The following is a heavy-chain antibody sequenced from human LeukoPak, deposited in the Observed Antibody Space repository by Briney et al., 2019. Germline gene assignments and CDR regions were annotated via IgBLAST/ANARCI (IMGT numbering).Heavy chain of an antibody. D-gene: IGHD2-15*01. CDR1: GFTFSSYS. CDR2: ISSSSSNI. Sequence: GGSLRLSCAASGFTFSSYSMKWVRQAPGKGVEGVSYISSSSSNIYYADSVNGLFTISRDNAKNSLHLQMNSLIAKDTALYYCARESGWYCSGGTCYFYYFDYWGQGTLVTVSS. J-gene: IGHJ4*02. V-gene: IGHV3-21*01. CDR3: ARESGWYCSGGTCYFYYFDY.